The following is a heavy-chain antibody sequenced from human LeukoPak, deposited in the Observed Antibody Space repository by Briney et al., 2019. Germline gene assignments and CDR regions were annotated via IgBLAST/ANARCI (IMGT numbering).Heavy chain of an antibody. D-gene: IGHD4-17*01. CDR1: GYRFTDYQ. Sequence: ASVKVSCKASGYRFTDYQMHWVRQAPGQGLEWMGWINPNSGVTNYAQKFQGRVTMTRDTSISTAYMELSRLRSDDTAVYYSARANYGDYWGYFQHWGQGTLVTVSS. CDR3: ARANYGDYWGYFQH. CDR2: INPNSGVT. J-gene: IGHJ1*01. V-gene: IGHV1-2*02.